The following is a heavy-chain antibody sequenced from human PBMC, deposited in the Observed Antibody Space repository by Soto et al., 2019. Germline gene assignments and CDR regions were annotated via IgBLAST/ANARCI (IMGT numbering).Heavy chain of an antibody. CDR1: GFTFSSYA. V-gene: IGHV3-23*01. J-gene: IGHJ6*03. CDR2: ISGSGGST. D-gene: IGHD2-2*01. Sequence: GGSLRLSCAASGFTFSSYAMSWVRQAPGKGLEWVSAISGSGGSTYYADSVKGRFTISRENSKNTLYLQMNSLRAEDQAVYYCAKATEVVVPAAMPYYYYYMDVWGKGTTVTVSS. CDR3: AKATEVVVPAAMPYYYYYMDV.